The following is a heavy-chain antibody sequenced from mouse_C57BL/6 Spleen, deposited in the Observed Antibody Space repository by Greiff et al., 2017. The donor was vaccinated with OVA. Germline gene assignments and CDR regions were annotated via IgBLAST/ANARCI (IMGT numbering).Heavy chain of an antibody. CDR2: INPGSGGT. CDR1: GYAFTNYL. J-gene: IGHJ2*01. CDR3: ARGYYGSSYLDY. D-gene: IGHD1-1*01. V-gene: IGHV1-54*01. Sequence: VKLQESGAELVRPGTSVKVSCKASGYAFTNYLIEWVKQRPGQGLEWIGVINPGSGGTNYNEKFKGKATLTADKSSSTAYMQLSSLTSEDSAVYFCARGYYGSSYLDYWGQGTTLTVSS.